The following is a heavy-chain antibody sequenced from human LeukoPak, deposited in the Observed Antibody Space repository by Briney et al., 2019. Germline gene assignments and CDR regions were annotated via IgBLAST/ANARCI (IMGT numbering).Heavy chain of an antibody. Sequence: SETLSLTCTVSGGSISSGGYYWSWIRQHPGKGLEWIGYIYYSGSTYYNPSLKSRVTISVDTSKNQFSLKLSSVTAADTAVYYCAAQIPYNSSHNWFDPWGQGTLVTVSS. CDR2: IYYSGST. D-gene: IGHD6-13*01. J-gene: IGHJ5*02. CDR3: AAQIPYNSSHNWFDP. CDR1: GGSISSGGYY. V-gene: IGHV4-31*03.